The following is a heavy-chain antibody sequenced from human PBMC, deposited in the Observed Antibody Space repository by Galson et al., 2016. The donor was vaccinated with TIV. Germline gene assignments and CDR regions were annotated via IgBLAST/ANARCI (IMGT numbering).Heavy chain of an antibody. CDR3: VKVPAAAGAGVLEN. D-gene: IGHD6-13*01. J-gene: IGHJ4*02. CDR2: ISWNSGRV. CDR1: GFTFADNA. Sequence: SLRLSCAASGFTFADNAMHWVRQRPGKGLEWVSSISWNSGRVGYVDSVKGRFTISRDNAKNSLYLQMNSLKIEDTAMYYCVKVPAAAGAGVLENWGRGTLVTVSS. V-gene: IGHV3-9*01.